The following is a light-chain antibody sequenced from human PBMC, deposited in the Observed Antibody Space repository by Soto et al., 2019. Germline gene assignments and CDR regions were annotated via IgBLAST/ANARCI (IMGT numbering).Light chain of an antibody. CDR1: SSDVGSYNL. CDR2: EVS. V-gene: IGLV2-23*02. Sequence: QSALTQPASVSGSPGQSITISCTGTSSDVGSYNLVSWYQQHPGKAPKLMIYEVSKRPSGVSNRFSGSKSGNTASLTISGLQAEDDADYYCCSYAGSSTHVFGTGTKVTVL. CDR3: CSYAGSSTHV. J-gene: IGLJ1*01.